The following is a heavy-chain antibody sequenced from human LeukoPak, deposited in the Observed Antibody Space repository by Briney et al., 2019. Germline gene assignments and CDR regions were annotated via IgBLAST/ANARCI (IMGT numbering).Heavy chain of an antibody. CDR2: IYYSGST. CDR3: ARRDYGEHFDY. D-gene: IGHD4-17*01. CDR1: GGSISSYY. Sequence: KSSETLSLTCTVSGGSISSYYWSWIRQPPGKGLEWIGHIYYSGSTNYNPSLKSRVTISVDTSKNQFSLKLSSVTAADTAVYYCARRDYGEHFDYWGQGTLVTVSS. J-gene: IGHJ4*02. V-gene: IGHV4-59*01.